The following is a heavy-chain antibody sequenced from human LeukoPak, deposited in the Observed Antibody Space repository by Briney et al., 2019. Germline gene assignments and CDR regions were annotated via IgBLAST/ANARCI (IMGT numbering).Heavy chain of an antibody. CDR1: GFTFSNYW. J-gene: IGHJ4*02. Sequence: GGSLRLSCAASGFTFSNYWMHWVRQAPGEGLVWVSRIAGDGSGTTYADSVKGRFAIYRDNTKNTLYLQMDSLRTEDTAVYYCARGPNSNWSGLDFWGQGTLLTVSS. CDR2: IAGDGSGT. D-gene: IGHD6-6*01. CDR3: ARGPNSNWSGLDF. V-gene: IGHV3-74*03.